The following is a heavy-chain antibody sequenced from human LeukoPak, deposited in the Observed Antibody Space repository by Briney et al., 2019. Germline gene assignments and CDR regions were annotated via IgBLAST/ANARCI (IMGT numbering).Heavy chain of an antibody. CDR2: IRYDGSNK. CDR1: GFTFSSYG. J-gene: IGHJ4*02. CDR3: ARLHRETYCSSTSCYVY. D-gene: IGHD2-2*01. Sequence: GGSLRLSCAASGFTFSSYGMHWVRQAPGKGVGWVAFIRYDGSNKSYADSGKVRFTMSRENSKNTLYLQMNSLRAEDTAVYYCARLHRETYCSSTSCYVYWGQGTLVTVSS. V-gene: IGHV3-30*02.